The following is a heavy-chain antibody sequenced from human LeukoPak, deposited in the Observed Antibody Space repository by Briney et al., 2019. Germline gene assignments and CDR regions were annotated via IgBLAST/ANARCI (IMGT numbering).Heavy chain of an antibody. V-gene: IGHV3-7*01. J-gene: IGHJ4*02. Sequence: GGSLRLSCAASGFTFSSSYMNWVRQAPGKGLEWVANINQAGSEKYYVDSVKGRFTISRDNAKNSLYLQMNSLRAEDTAMYYCARGLDLCGQGTLVSVSS. CDR2: INQAGSEK. CDR3: ARGLDL. CDR1: GFTFSSSY.